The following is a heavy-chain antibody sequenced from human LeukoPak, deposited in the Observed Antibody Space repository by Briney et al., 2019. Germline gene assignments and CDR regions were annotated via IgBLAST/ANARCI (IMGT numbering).Heavy chain of an antibody. V-gene: IGHV1-69*13. J-gene: IGHJ2*01. CDR2: IIPIFGTA. CDR3: ARHRDGDSSYWYFDL. Sequence: ASVKVSCKASGGTFSSYAISWVRQAPGQGLEWMGGIIPIFGTANYAQKFQGSVTITADESTSTAYMELSSLRSEDTAVYYCARHRDGDSSYWYFDLWGRGTLVTVSS. CDR1: GGTFSSYA. D-gene: IGHD4-17*01.